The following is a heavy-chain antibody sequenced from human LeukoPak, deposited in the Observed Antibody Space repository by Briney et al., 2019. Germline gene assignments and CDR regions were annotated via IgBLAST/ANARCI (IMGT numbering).Heavy chain of an antibody. CDR3: AREDGIVGVTSAFDV. J-gene: IGHJ3*01. V-gene: IGHV3-21*01. CDR2: ISSRSDYK. CDR1: GFTFSTYS. Sequence: GGSLRLSCAASGFTFSTYSMNWVRQAPGRGLEWVSSISSRSDYKYYAVSVKGRFTISRDNAKNSLYLQMNSLGPEDTAVYYCAREDGIVGVTSAFDVWGQGTMATVSS. D-gene: IGHD1-26*01.